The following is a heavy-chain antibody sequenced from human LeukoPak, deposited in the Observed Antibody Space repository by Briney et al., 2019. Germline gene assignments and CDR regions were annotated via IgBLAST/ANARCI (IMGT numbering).Heavy chain of an antibody. CDR3: ARGRVSSSTWYSTYYYYFYMDV. D-gene: IGHD6-13*01. J-gene: IGHJ6*03. CDR2: IYHSGST. Sequence: SETLSLTCTVSGYSISSGYYWGWIRQPPGKGLEWIGSIYHSGSTYYNPSLKSRVTISVDTSKNQFSLKLSSATAADTAVYFCARGRVSSSTWYSTYYYYFYMDVWGKGTTVTVSS. CDR1: GYSISSGYY. V-gene: IGHV4-38-2*02.